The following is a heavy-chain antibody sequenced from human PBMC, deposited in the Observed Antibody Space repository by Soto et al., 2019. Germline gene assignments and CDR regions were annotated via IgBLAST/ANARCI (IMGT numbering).Heavy chain of an antibody. CDR2: IYHSGST. J-gene: IGHJ5*02. CDR3: ARTPAS. D-gene: IGHD2-15*01. CDR1: GGSISSGGYS. V-gene: IGHV4-30-2*01. Sequence: QLQLQESGSGLVKPSQTLSLTCAVSGGSISSGGYSWSWIRQPPGKGLEWIGYIYHSGSTYYNPSRKGRVNVEVDRSQNQFSRKLTSVTAADTTVYYSARTPASWGQGNLVPVS.